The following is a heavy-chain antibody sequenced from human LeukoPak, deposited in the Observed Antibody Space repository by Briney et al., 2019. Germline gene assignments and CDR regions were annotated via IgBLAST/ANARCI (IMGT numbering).Heavy chain of an antibody. V-gene: IGHV3-21*01. CDR2: ISSSSSYI. CDR1: GFTFSSYW. CDR3: ARTGDCSSTSCEFDY. J-gene: IGHJ4*02. D-gene: IGHD2-2*01. Sequence: GDSLRLSCAASGFTFSSYWMSWVRQAPGRGLEWVSSISSSSSYIYYADSVKGRFTISRDNAKNSLYLQMNSLRAEDTAVYYCARTGDCSSTSCEFDYWGQGTLVTVSS.